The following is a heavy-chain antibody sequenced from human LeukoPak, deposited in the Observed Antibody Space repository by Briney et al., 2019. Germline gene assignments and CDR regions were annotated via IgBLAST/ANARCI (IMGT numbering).Heavy chain of an antibody. D-gene: IGHD1-7*01. J-gene: IGHJ4*02. CDR3: ARDRNGNYLLDY. CDR1: GSTFSSYS. Sequence: GGSLRLSCAASGSTFSSYSVNWVRQAPGKGLEWVSYISGSSGTIYYADSVKGRFTISRDNAKNSLYLQMNSLRDEDTALYYCARDRNGNYLLDYWGQGTLVTVSS. V-gene: IGHV3-48*02. CDR2: ISGSSGTI.